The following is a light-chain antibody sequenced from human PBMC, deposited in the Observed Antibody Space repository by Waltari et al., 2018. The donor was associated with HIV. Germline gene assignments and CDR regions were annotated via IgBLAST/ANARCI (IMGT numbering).Light chain of an antibody. CDR3: GTWDSSLSAGV. CDR2: DNN. J-gene: IGLJ3*02. V-gene: IGLV1-51*01. CDR1: RSHIGIHY. Sequence: SVLTQPPSVSAAPGHKVTLSSSGSRSHIGIHYLSWYQQLPGTAPKLLIYDNNKRPSGIPDRFSGSKSGTSATLGITGLQTGDEADYYCGTWDSSLSAGVFGGGTKLTVL.